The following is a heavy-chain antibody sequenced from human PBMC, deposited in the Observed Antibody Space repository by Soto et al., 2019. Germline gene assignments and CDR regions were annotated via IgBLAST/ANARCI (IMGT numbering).Heavy chain of an antibody. J-gene: IGHJ4*02. Sequence: GESLKISCKGSGYSFTSYWISWVRQMPGKGLEWMGRIDPSDSYTNYSPSFQGHVTISADKSISTAYLQWSSLKASDTAMYYCARRGSQPDWGYYFDYWGKGTLVTVSS. CDR1: GYSFTSYW. D-gene: IGHD7-27*01. CDR2: IDPSDSYT. CDR3: ARRGSQPDWGYYFDY. V-gene: IGHV5-10-1*01.